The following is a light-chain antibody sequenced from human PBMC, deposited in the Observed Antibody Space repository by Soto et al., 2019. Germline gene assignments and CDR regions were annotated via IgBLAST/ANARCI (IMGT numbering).Light chain of an antibody. V-gene: IGLV2-14*03. CDR2: EVI. J-gene: IGLJ2*01. Sequence: QSALTQPASVSGSPGQSITISCTGTSSDVGGYNYVSWYQQHPGKAPKLMIFEVINRPSGVSNRFSGSKSGNTASLTISGLQAEDEADYYCTSYASTNTHVVFGGGTKVTVL. CDR3: TSYASTNTHVV. CDR1: SSDVGGYNY.